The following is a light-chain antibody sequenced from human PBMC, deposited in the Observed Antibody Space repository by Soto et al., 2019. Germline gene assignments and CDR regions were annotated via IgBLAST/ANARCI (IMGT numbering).Light chain of an antibody. V-gene: IGLV1-44*01. Sequence: QSVLTQPPSASGTPGQRVTVSCSGSNSNIGSNSVSWYRQVPGTAPKLLIYSNYQRPPGVPDRFSGSKSGTSASLAISGLQSEDEADYYCAAWDDSLSGPVFGGGTKVTVL. CDR2: SNY. CDR1: NSNIGSNS. CDR3: AAWDDSLSGPV. J-gene: IGLJ2*01.